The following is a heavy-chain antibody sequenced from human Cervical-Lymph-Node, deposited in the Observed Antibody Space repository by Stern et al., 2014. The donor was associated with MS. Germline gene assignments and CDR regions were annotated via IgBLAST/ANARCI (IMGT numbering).Heavy chain of an antibody. CDR2: IITILGIA. D-gene: IGHD3-3*01. V-gene: IGHV1-69*04. Sequence: DPLVESGAEVKKPGSSAKVSRKAFGGTFSSYTLRWVRTAPGQGLEWMGRIITILGIANYAQKFQGRVTITADKSTSTAYMELSSLRSEDTAVYYCARETYYDFWSGYHQSNWFDPWGQGTLVTVSS. J-gene: IGHJ5*02. CDR3: ARETYYDFWSGYHQSNWFDP. CDR1: GGTFSSYT.